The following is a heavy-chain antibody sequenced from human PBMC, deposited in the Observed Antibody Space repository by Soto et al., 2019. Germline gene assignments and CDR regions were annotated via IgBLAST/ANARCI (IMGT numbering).Heavy chain of an antibody. CDR1: GYSFTSYW. D-gene: IGHD5-12*01. CDR2: IYPGDSDT. V-gene: IGHV5-51*07. Sequence: PGVSMKISCKRAGYSFTSYWIGGVHQMPGKGLEWMGIIYPGDSDTRYSPSFQGQVTISADKSISTAYLQWSSLKASDTAMYYCAIRGIVATTAFYSWGQGNLLPISS. CDR3: AIRGIVATTAFYS. J-gene: IGHJ4*02.